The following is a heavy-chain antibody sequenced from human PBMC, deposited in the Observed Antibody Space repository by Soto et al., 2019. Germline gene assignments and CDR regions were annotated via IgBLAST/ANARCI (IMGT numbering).Heavy chain of an antibody. CDR1: GFTFTTYD. D-gene: IGHD6-19*01. CDR2: MNPNSGNT. V-gene: IGHV1-8*01. CDR3: ARADNNGWANGYYAMDV. Sequence: QVQLVQSGAEVKKPGASVKVSCKASGFTFTTYDIDWVRQATGQGLEWMGWMNPNSGNTGYAQKFQGRITMTRDTSRGTADRELSSLRAEDTAVYYGARADNNGWANGYYAMDVWGQGTTVTVSS. J-gene: IGHJ6*02.